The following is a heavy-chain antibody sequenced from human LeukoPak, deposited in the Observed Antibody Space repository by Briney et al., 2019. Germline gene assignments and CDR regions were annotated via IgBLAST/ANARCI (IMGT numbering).Heavy chain of an antibody. CDR3: ARNQPDTGYRPSNL. V-gene: IGHV3-7*01. J-gene: IGHJ5*02. CDR1: GFTFSTDW. Sequence: GGSLRLSCLASGFTFSTDWMTWVRQAPGKGLEWVANIKGDGSEEDYVGSVRGRFIISRDNAKNSPYPQMNNLRVEDTALYYCARNQPDTGYRPSNLWGHGTLVTVSS. D-gene: IGHD5-12*01. CDR2: IKGDGSEE.